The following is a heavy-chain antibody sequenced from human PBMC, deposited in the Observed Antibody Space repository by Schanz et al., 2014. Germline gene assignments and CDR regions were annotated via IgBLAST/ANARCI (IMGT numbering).Heavy chain of an antibody. V-gene: IGHV4-59*01. CDR2: IYYSGSS. J-gene: IGHJ4*02. Sequence: QVQLQESGPGLLKPSETLSLTCTVSGGSIRSYFWSWIRQPPGKGLEWIGYIYYSGSSDYNPSLKSRVTRAVDTSKSQFSMKLSSVTAADTAVYYCARGGYGSGSYRELDYWGQGTLVTVSS. CDR1: GGSIRSYF. CDR3: ARGGYGSGSYRELDY. D-gene: IGHD3-10*01.